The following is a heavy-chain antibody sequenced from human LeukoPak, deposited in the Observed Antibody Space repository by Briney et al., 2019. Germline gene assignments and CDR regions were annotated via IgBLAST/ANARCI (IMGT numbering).Heavy chain of an antibody. J-gene: IGHJ4*02. Sequence: SQTLSLTCAISGDSVSSNSAAWNWIRQSPSRGLEWLGRTYYRSKWYNDYAVSVKSRITINPDTSKNQFSLQLNSVTPEDTAVYYCARGGYSSSWYPYYFDYWGQGTLVTVSS. V-gene: IGHV6-1*01. CDR3: ARGGYSSSWYPYYFDY. D-gene: IGHD6-13*01. CDR1: GDSVSSNSAA. CDR2: TYYRSKWYN.